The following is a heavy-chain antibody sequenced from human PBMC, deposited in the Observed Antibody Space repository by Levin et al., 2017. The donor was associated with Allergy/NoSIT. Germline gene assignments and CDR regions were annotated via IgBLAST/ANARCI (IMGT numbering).Heavy chain of an antibody. D-gene: IGHD4-17*01. V-gene: IGHV3-66*01. J-gene: IGHJ4*02. CDR2: IYSGGST. CDR3: AGALRDDYGDYFDY. Sequence: PGGSLRLSCAASGFTVSSKYMSWVRQAPGKGLEWVSVIYSGGSTYYADSVKGRFTISRDNSKNTLYLQMNSLRAEDTAVYYCAGALRDDYGDYFDYWGQGTLVTVSS. CDR1: GFTVSSKY.